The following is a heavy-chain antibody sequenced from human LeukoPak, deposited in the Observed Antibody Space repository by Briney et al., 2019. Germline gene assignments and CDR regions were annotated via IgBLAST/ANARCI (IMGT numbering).Heavy chain of an antibody. Sequence: GASVKVSCKASGGTFSSYAISWVRQAPGQGLEWMGGIIPIFGTANYAQKLQGRVTMTTDTSTSTAYMELRSLRSDGTAVYYCARAYDYYGSGSYLGGYWGQGTLVTVSS. D-gene: IGHD3-10*01. CDR3: ARAYDYYGSGSYLGGY. V-gene: IGHV1-69*05. CDR2: IIPIFGTA. J-gene: IGHJ4*02. CDR1: GGTFSSYA.